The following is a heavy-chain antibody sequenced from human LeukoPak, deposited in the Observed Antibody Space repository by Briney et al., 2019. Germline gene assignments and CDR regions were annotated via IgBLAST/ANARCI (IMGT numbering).Heavy chain of an antibody. D-gene: IGHD4-23*01. CDR3: ARRIPESTRLTTVGFDY. CDR2: IYYSGST. Sequence: SETLSLTCTVSGGSISSSSYYWGWIRQPPGKGLELIGSIYYSGSTYYNPSLKRRLTISVDTSKNQFSLKLSSVTDADTAVYYCARRIPESTRLTTVGFDYWGQGTLVTVSS. J-gene: IGHJ4*02. V-gene: IGHV4-39*01. CDR1: GGSISSSSYY.